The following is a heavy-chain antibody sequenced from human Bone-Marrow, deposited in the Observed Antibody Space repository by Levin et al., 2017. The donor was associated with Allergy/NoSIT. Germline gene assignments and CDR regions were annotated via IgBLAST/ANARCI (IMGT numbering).Heavy chain of an antibody. CDR3: ARDHGDSSDAFAI. J-gene: IGHJ3*02. V-gene: IGHV4-61*03. D-gene: IGHD4-17*01. CDR1: GGSVSGEYYY. Sequence: SCSVSGGSVSGEYYYWSWIRPPPGKRLEWVGYISYSGATTYSPSLESRVTISLGASETHFSLRLSSLTAADTAVYYCARDHGDSSDAFAIWGQGTMVTVSS. CDR2: ISYSGAT.